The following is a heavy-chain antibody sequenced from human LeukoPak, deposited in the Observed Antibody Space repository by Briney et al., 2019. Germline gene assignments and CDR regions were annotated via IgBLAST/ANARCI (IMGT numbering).Heavy chain of an antibody. CDR1: GGSISTYY. V-gene: IGHV4-59*01. D-gene: IGHD1-1*01. Sequence: PSETLSLTCTVSGGSISTYYWSWIRQPPGKGLEWIGYISYTVTTHYNPSLKSRVTISVDTSKNQFSLKLSSVTAADTAVYYCARVGDWNDLVYWGQGTLVTVSS. J-gene: IGHJ4*02. CDR3: ARVGDWNDLVY. CDR2: ISYTVTT.